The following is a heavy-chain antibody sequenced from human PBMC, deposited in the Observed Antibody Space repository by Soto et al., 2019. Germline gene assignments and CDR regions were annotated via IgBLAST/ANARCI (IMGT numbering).Heavy chain of an antibody. J-gene: IGHJ4*02. D-gene: IGHD5-12*01. CDR3: AGASLVATIPFDY. CDR2: ISAYNGNT. CDR1: GYTFTSYG. V-gene: IGHV1-18*01. Sequence: GASVKLSCKASGYTFTSYGISWVRQAPGQGLEWMGWISAYNGNTNYAQKLQGRDTMTTDTSTSTAYMELRSLRSDDTAVYYCAGASLVATIPFDYWGQGTLVTVSS.